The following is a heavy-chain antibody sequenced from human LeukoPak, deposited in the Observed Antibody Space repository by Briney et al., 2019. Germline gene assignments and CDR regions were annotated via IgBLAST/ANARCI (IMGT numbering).Heavy chain of an antibody. D-gene: IGHD6-19*01. Sequence: ASVKVSCKISGYSVSELSMHWVRQAPGKGLEWMGGFDPEDGETIYAQKFQGRVTMTEDTSTDTAYMELSSLRSEDTAVYYCATVAGYYYYYMDVWGKGTTVTISS. CDR1: GYSVSELS. V-gene: IGHV1-24*01. J-gene: IGHJ6*03. CDR3: ATVAGYYYYYMDV. CDR2: FDPEDGET.